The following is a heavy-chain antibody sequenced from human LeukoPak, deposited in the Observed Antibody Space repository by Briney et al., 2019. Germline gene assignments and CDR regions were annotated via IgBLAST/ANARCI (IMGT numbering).Heavy chain of an antibody. CDR2: IKQDGSEK. D-gene: IGHD6-6*01. J-gene: IGHJ3*02. Sequence: GGSLRLSCAASGFTFSSHWMSWVRQAPGKGLEWVANIKQDGSEKYYVDSVKGRFTISRDNAKNSLYLQMNSLRAEDTAVYYCARLSSYAFDIWGQGTMVTVSS. CDR3: ARLSSYAFDI. CDR1: GFTFSSHW. V-gene: IGHV3-7*01.